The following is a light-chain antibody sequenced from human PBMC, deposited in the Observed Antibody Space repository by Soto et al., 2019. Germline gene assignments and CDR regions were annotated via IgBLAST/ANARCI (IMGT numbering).Light chain of an antibody. V-gene: IGLV2-18*02. Sequence: QSALTQPPSVSGSPGQSVAISCTGTSSDVGSYNRVSWYQQSPGTAPKLMIYEFNNRPSGVPDRFSGSKSGNTASLTISGLQPEDEGDYYCTSYTTSSTYVFGTGTKLTVL. CDR3: TSYTTSSTYV. CDR1: SSDVGSYNR. J-gene: IGLJ1*01. CDR2: EFN.